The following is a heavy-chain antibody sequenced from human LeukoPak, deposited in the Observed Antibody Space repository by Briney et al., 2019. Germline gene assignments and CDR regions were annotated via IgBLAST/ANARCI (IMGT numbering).Heavy chain of an antibody. D-gene: IGHD2-2*01. CDR2: INDSGVT. Sequence: SSETLSLTCAVSGGSFSGYYWSWIRQSPGEGLEWFGEINDSGVTNCNPSLESRVILSVDTSKNQFSLRLSSVTAADTAVYYCARRLVDSSASQVSDHWGQGTLVTVSS. CDR1: GGSFSGYY. J-gene: IGHJ4*02. CDR3: ARRLVDSSASQVSDH. V-gene: IGHV4-34*01.